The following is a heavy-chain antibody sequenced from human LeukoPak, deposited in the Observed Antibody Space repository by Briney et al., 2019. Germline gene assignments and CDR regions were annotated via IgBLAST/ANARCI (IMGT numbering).Heavy chain of an antibody. V-gene: IGHV3-7*01. CDR3: ARQPIYEAYFDF. CDR2: IKHDGSEK. Sequence: GESLGLSCVASGFPFDRYWMSWVRQAPGKGLEWVANIKHDGSEKNFVDSVKGRFTISRDNAENSLFLQMNSLRADDTAVYFCARQPIYEAYFDFWGQGTLVTVSS. D-gene: IGHD3-16*01. J-gene: IGHJ4*02. CDR1: GFPFDRYW.